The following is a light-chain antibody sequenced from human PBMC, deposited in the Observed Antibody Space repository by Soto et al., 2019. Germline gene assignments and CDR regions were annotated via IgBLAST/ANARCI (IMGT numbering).Light chain of an antibody. J-gene: IGKJ1*01. V-gene: IGKV3-11*01. CDR2: DAS. CDR1: QTVSTF. CDR3: QQRSGWPT. Sequence: EIVLTQSPDTLSLSPGERATLSCRASQTVSTFLAWYQQKPGQAPRLIVYDASKRAPGIPARFIGSGSGTDFTLTVSSLAPEDFALYYCQQRSGWPTFGQGTKVEI.